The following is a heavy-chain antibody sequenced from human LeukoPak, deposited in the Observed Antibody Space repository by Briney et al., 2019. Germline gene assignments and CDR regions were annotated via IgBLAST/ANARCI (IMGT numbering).Heavy chain of an antibody. CDR1: GGTFSSYA. CDR2: IIPIFGTA. V-gene: IGHV1-69*13. Sequence: SVKVSCKASGGTFSSYAISWVRQAPGQGLEWMGGIIPIFGTANYAQKFQGRVTITPDESTSTAYMELSSLRSEDTAVYYCAREMGDYVSQNWFDPWGQGTLVTVSS. CDR3: AREMGDYVSQNWFDP. D-gene: IGHD4-17*01. J-gene: IGHJ5*02.